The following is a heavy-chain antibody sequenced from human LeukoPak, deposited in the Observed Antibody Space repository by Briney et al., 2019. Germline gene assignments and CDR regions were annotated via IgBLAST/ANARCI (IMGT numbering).Heavy chain of an antibody. CDR1: GYTFTSYD. D-gene: IGHD5-24*01. V-gene: IGHV1-8*01. Sequence: ASVKVSCKASGYTFTSYDINWVRQATGQGLEWMGWMNPNSGNTGYAQKFQGRVAMTTDTSTRTAYMELRSLRSDETAVYYCAREGMATITRDAFDIWGQGTMVTVSS. J-gene: IGHJ3*02. CDR3: AREGMATITRDAFDI. CDR2: MNPNSGNT.